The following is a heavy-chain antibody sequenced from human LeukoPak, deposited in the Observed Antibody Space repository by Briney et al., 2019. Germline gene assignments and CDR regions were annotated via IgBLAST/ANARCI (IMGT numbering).Heavy chain of an antibody. D-gene: IGHD1-26*01. CDR2: VRYDGSQQ. J-gene: IGHJ4*02. V-gene: IGHV3-30*02. CDR1: GFTFSIYD. CDR3: AKGGARLHSYYFDY. Sequence: GGSLRLSCSASGFTFSIYDMYWVRQAPGKGLDWLAFVRYDGSQQYYADSVKGRFTLSRDNSKNTLYLQMNSLRADDTAVFYCAKGGARLHSYYFDYWGQGTLVTVSS.